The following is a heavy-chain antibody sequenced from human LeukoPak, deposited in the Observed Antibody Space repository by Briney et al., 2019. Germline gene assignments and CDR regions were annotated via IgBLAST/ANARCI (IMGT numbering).Heavy chain of an antibody. CDR3: ASGDY. V-gene: IGHV3-30*04. Sequence: PGGSLRLSCAASGFTFSSYAMHWVRQAPGKGLEWVAVISYDGSNKYYADSVKGRFTISRDNSKNTLYLQVNSLRAEDTAVYYCASGDYWGQGTLVTVSS. CDR1: GFTFSSYA. CDR2: ISYDGSNK. J-gene: IGHJ4*02.